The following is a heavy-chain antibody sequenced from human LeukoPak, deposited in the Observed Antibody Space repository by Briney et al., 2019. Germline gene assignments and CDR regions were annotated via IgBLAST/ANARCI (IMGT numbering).Heavy chain of an antibody. Sequence: PGASLRLACAAAGLTVSSYGMSWVRHPPGKWLGWGSGISRSRGSTYYAYSVKGRFTFSRANSNNTLYLQMYTLRAEDTAVYYCAKGTSIAPAGTVYWGQGTLVTVSS. V-gene: IGHV3-23*01. J-gene: IGHJ4*02. CDR1: GLTVSSYG. CDR3: AKGTSIAPAGTVY. CDR2: ISRSRGST. D-gene: IGHD6-13*01.